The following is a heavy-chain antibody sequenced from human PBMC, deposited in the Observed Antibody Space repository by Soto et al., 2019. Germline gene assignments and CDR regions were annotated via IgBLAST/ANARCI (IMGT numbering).Heavy chain of an antibody. V-gene: IGHV3-48*02. J-gene: IGHJ4*02. Sequence: LSCAASGFTFSNYNMNWVRQAPGKGLEWVSSISSSSSTIYYADSVKGRLTISRDNAKNSLYLQMNSLRDEDTAVYYCASRYYYDSSGYYYPYYYWGQGTLVTVSS. CDR2: ISSSSSTI. D-gene: IGHD3-22*01. CDR1: GFTFSNYN. CDR3: ASRYYYDSSGYYYPYYY.